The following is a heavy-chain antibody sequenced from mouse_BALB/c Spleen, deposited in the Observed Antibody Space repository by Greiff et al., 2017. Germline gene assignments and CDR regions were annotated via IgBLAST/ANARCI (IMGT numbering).Heavy chain of an antibody. Sequence: EVQLQQSGAELVKPGASVKLSCTASGFNIKDTYMHWVKQRPEQGLEWIGRIDPANGNTKYDPKFQGKATITADTSSNTAYLQLSSLTSEDTAVYYCAREAYGSSYGFAYWGQGTLVTVSA. CDR1: GFNIKDTY. CDR3: AREAYGSSYGFAY. CDR2: IDPANGNT. J-gene: IGHJ3*01. D-gene: IGHD1-1*01. V-gene: IGHV14-3*02.